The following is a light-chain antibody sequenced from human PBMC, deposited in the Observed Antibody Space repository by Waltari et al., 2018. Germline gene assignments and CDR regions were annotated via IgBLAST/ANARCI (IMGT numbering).Light chain of an antibody. CDR2: EVT. V-gene: IGLV2-8*01. Sequence: QSALTQPPSASGSPGQSVTISCTGTSSDVGGYNYVSWYQQYPGRAPKLMIYEVTKRPSAVPYRFSGSKSGNTASLTVSGLQADDEADYYCSSYAGSNNYWVFGGGTTLTVL. J-gene: IGLJ3*02. CDR3: SSYAGSNNYWV. CDR1: SSDVGGYNY.